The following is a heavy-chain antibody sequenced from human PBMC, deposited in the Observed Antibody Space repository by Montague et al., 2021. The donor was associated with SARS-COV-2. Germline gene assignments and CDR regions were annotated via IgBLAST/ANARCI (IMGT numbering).Heavy chain of an antibody. CDR1: GGSISSYY. V-gene: IGHV4-59*13. CDR3: ARDLGDY. J-gene: IGHJ4*02. CDR2: IYYSGST. Sequence: SETLSLTCTVSGGSISSYYWSWIRQPPGKGLEWIGYIYYSGSTNYNPSLMSRVTISVDTSKNQFSLELSSVTAADTAVYYCARDLGDYWGQGTLVTVSS.